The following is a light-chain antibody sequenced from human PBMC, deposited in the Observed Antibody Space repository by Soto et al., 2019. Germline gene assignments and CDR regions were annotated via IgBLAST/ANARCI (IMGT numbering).Light chain of an antibody. CDR1: QSVSSY. Sequence: EIVLTQSPATLSLSPGERATLSCRASQSVSSYLAWYQQKPRQAPRLLIYDASSRATGIPARFSGSGSGTDFTLTISSLEPEDFAVYYCQQRSNWYTFGQGTKLEIK. J-gene: IGKJ2*01. CDR2: DAS. CDR3: QQRSNWYT. V-gene: IGKV3-11*01.